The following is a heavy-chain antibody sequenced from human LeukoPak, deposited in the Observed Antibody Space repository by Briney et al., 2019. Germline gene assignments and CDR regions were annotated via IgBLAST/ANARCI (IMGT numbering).Heavy chain of an antibody. V-gene: IGHV3-23*01. CDR2: ISGSGGTT. CDR3: AKSRVLTAAGTLGY. CDR1: GFTFSSHA. Sequence: GGSLRLSCAASGFTFSSHAMSWVRQAPGKGLEWVSAISGSGGTTYYADSVKGRFTISRDNSKNTLYLQMNGLRAEDTALYYCAKSRVLTAAGTLGYWGQGTLVTVSS. D-gene: IGHD6-13*01. J-gene: IGHJ4*02.